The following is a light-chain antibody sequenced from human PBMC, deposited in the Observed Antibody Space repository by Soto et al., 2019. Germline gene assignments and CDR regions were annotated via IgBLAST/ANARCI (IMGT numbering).Light chain of an antibody. CDR3: QQYNSYSLT. CDR1: QSISSY. V-gene: IGKV1-5*03. Sequence: DIQMTQSPSSLSASVGDRVTITCRASQSISSYLNWYQQKPGKAPKLLIYKASSLESGVPSRFSGSGSGTEFTLTISSLQPDDFATYYCQQYNSYSLTFGGGTKGDIK. CDR2: KAS. J-gene: IGKJ4*01.